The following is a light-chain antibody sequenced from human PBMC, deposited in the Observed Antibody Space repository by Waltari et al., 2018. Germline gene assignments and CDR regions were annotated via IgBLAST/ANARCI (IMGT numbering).Light chain of an antibody. J-gene: IGLJ3*02. V-gene: IGLV3-21*04. Sequence: YVVTQPPSVSVTPGQTAKLTCGGENIETKSVNWYQQKPGQAPFLVMFYDNARPAGSPERFSGSNSGNTATLTINWVEAGDEADYHCQVWDDFIDSGVFGGGTRLSVL. CDR1: NIETKS. CDR3: QVWDDFIDSGV. CDR2: YDN.